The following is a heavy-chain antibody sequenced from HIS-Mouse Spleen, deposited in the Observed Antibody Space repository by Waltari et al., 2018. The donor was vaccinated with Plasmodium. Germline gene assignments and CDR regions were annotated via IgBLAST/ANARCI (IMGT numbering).Heavy chain of an antibody. D-gene: IGHD1-1*01. J-gene: IGHJ3*02. CDR2: IGTAGDT. V-gene: IGHV3-13*01. Sequence: EVQLVESGGGLVQPGGSLRLSCAASGFTFSSYDMHWVRQATGKCLEWVSAIGTAGDTYYPGSVKGRFTISRENAKNALYLQMNSLRAGDTAVYYCARGRWNHAFDIWGQGTMVTVSS. CDR3: ARGRWNHAFDI. CDR1: GFTFSSYD.